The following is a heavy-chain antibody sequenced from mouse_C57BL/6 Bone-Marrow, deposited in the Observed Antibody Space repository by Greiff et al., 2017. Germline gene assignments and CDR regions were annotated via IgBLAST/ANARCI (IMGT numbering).Heavy chain of an antibody. V-gene: IGHV1-81*01. CDR1: GYTFTSYG. CDR3: ARWGAY. J-gene: IGHJ3*01. CDR2: IYPRSGNT. Sequence: VQLQQSGAELARPGASVKLSCKASGYTFTSYGISWVKQRTGQGLEWIGEIYPRSGNTYYNEKFKGKGTLTADKSSSTAYMELRSLTSEDSAVYFCARWGAYWGQGTLVTVSA.